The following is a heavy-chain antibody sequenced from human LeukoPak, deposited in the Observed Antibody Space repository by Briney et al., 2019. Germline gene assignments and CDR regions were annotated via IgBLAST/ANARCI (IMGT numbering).Heavy chain of an antibody. D-gene: IGHD2-15*01. J-gene: IGHJ6*03. CDR1: GGTFSSYA. Sequence: SVKVSCKASGGTFSSYAISWVRQAPGQGLEWMGGIIPIFGTANYAQKFQGRVTITTDESTSTAYMELSSLRSEDTAVYYCARDRGVGYCSGGSCPLHYYYYMDVWGKGTTVTVSS. V-gene: IGHV1-69*05. CDR2: IIPIFGTA. CDR3: ARDRGVGYCSGGSCPLHYYYYMDV.